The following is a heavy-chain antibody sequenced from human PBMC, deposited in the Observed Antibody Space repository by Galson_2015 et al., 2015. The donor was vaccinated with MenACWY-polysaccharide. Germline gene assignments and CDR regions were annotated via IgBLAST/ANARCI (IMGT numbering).Heavy chain of an antibody. CDR1: GFSFSTYT. CDR2: ISSSSNII. V-gene: IGHV3-48*01. J-gene: IGHJ4*02. Sequence: LRLSCAASGFSFSTYTMNWVRQAPGKGLEWVSHISSSSNIIYYADSVKGRFTISRDNVENSLYLQMNSLRAEDTALYYCVRSAFFDYWGQGNLVTVSS. CDR3: VRSAFFDY.